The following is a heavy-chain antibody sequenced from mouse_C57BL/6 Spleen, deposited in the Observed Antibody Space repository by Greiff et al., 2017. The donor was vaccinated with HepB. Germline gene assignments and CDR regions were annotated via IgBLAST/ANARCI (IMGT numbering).Heavy chain of an antibody. Sequence: EVQVVESGPGMVKPSQSLSLTCTVTGYSITSGYDWHWNRHFPGNKQGWMGYISYSGSTNYNPSLNSRISITHDTSKNHFFLKLNSVTTEDTATYYCARVWDGYFDYWGQGTTLTVSS. V-gene: IGHV3-1*01. CDR1: GYSITSGYD. D-gene: IGHD4-1*01. CDR2: ISYSGST. CDR3: ARVWDGYFDY. J-gene: IGHJ2*01.